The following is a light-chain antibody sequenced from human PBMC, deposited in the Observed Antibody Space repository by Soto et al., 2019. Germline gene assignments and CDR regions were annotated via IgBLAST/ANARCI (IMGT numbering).Light chain of an antibody. CDR1: QSIYNNN. Sequence: ENVLTQSPGTLSLSPGERATLSCRASQSIYNNNLAWYQQKPGQAPRLLIYGAYNMATGIPDRFSGSGSGADFTLTISRLEPEDFALYYCQQYGGPPVTFGQGTKLEIK. J-gene: IGKJ2*01. CDR3: QQYGGPPVT. CDR2: GAY. V-gene: IGKV3-20*01.